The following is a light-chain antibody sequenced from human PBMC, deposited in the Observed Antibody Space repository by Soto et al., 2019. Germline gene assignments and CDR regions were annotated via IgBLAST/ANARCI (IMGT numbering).Light chain of an antibody. CDR1: STDVGGHYY. CDR3: TSYTSTNSYVA. CDR2: DVT. J-gene: IGLJ2*01. V-gene: IGLV2-14*03. Sequence: QSVLTQPASVSGSPGQSITISCTGTSTDVGGHYYVSWYQQHPGKAPKLIIYDVTDRPSGVSHRFSGYKSGNTASLTISGLQAEDEADYYSTSYTSTNSYVAVGGGTKLTVL.